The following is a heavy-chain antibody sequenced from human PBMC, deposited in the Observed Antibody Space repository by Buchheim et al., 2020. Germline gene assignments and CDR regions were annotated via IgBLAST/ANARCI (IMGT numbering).Heavy chain of an antibody. D-gene: IGHD6-19*01. Sequence: QLQLQESGPGLVKPSETLSLTCTVSGGSISSSSYYWGWIRQPPGKGLEWIGSIYYSGSTYYTPYLKSRVTISVDTSKNQFSLKLSSVTAADTAVYYCARTIAVAGLGWFDPWGQGTL. V-gene: IGHV4-39*01. CDR1: GGSISSSSYY. J-gene: IGHJ5*02. CDR3: ARTIAVAGLGWFDP. CDR2: IYYSGST.